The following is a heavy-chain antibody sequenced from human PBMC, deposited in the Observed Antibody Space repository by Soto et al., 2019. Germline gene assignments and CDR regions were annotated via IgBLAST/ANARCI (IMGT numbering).Heavy chain of an antibody. J-gene: IGHJ6*02. CDR2: IYYSGST. CDR3: ARGIEGWYQGRYYYGKDV. Sequence: PSETLSLTCTVSGGSVSSGSYYWSWIRQPPGKGLEWIGYIYYSGSTNYNPSLKSRVTISVDTSKNQFSLKLSSVTAADTAVYYCARGIEGWYQGRYYYGKDVWGQGTTVTVSS. V-gene: IGHV4-61*01. D-gene: IGHD6-19*01. CDR1: GGSVSSGSYY.